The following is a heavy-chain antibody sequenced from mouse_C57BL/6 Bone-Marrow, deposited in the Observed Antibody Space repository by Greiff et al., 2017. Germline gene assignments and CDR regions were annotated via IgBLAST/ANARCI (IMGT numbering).Heavy chain of an antibody. J-gene: IGHJ2*01. CDR2: IDPSDSYT. CDR1: GYTFTSYW. CDR3: ARERLSVYYFDY. Sequence: QVQLKQPGAELVKPGASVKLSCKASGYTFTSYWMQWVKQRPGQGLEWIGEIDPSDSYTNYNQKFKGKATLTVDTSSSTAYMQLSSLTSEDSAVYYCARERLSVYYFDYWGQGTTRTVSS. V-gene: IGHV1-50*01.